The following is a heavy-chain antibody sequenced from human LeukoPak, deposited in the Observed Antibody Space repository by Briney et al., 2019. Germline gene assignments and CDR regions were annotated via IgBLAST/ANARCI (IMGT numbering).Heavy chain of an antibody. Sequence: GGSLRLSCAASGFTFSSYGMHWVRQAPGKGLEWVAFTRYDGSNKYYADSVKGRFTISRDNSKNTLYLQMNSLRAEDTAVYYCAKDRRPYYHGSGSSNDYWGQGTLVTVSS. CDR3: AKDRRPYYHGSGSSNDY. D-gene: IGHD3-10*01. CDR2: TRYDGSNK. V-gene: IGHV3-30*02. J-gene: IGHJ4*02. CDR1: GFTFSSYG.